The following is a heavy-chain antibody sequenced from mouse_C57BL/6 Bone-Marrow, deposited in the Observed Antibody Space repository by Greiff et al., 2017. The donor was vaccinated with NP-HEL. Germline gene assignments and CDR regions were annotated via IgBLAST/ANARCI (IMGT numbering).Heavy chain of an antibody. V-gene: IGHV1-63*01. CDR1: GYTFTNYW. D-gene: IGHD1-1*01. CDR3: ARGGYYGSRGYWYFDV. J-gene: IGHJ1*03. CDR2: IYPGGGYT. Sequence: QVQLQQSGAELVRPGTSVKMSCKASGYTFTNYWIGWAKQRPGHGLEWIGDIYPGGGYTNYNEKFKGKATLTADKSSSTAYMQFSSLTSEDSAIYYCARGGYYGSRGYWYFDVWGTGTTVTVSS.